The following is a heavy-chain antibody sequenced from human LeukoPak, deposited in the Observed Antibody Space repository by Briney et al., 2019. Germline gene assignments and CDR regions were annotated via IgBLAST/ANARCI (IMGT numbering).Heavy chain of an antibody. CDR2: ISYDGSNK. V-gene: IGHV3-30*14. CDR3: ARADYGDYGLYFDY. J-gene: IGHJ4*02. Sequence: PGGSLRLSCAASGFTFSSYAMHWVRQAPGKGLEWVAVISYDGSNKYYADSVKGRFTISRDNAKNTLYLHMHSLRAEDTAVYYCARADYGDYGLYFDYWGQGSLVTVSS. D-gene: IGHD4-17*01. CDR1: GFTFSSYA.